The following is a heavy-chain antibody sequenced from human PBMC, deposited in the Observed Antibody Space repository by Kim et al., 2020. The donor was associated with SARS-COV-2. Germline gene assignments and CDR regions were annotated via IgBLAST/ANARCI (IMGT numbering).Heavy chain of an antibody. Sequence: SETLSLTCTVSGGSISSGGYYWSWIRQHPGKGLEWIGYIYYSGSTYYNPSLKSRVTISVDTSKNQFSLKLSSVTAADTAVYYCARAIREVRGVIQEKWFDPWGQGTLVTVSS. CDR1: GGSISSGGYY. J-gene: IGHJ5*02. V-gene: IGHV4-31*03. D-gene: IGHD3-10*01. CDR3: ARAIREVRGVIQEKWFDP. CDR2: IYYSGST.